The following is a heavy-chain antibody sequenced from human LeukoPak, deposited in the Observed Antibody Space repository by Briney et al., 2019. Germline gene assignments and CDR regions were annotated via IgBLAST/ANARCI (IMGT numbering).Heavy chain of an antibody. J-gene: IGHJ4*02. CDR1: GFTFSDYY. V-gene: IGHV3-11*06. CDR3: ARLHYYGSGSYPDY. D-gene: IGHD3-10*01. Sequence: GGSLRLSCAASGFTFSDYYMSWIRQAPGKGLEWVSYISSSSSYTNYADSVKGRFTISRDNAKNSLYLQMNSLRAEDTAVYYCARLHYYGSGSYPDYWGQGTLVTVSS. CDR2: ISSSSSYT.